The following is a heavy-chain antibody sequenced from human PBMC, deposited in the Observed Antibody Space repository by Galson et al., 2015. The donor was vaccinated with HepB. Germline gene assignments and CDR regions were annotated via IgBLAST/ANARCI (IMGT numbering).Heavy chain of an antibody. CDR3: ARGRGILHDNPGYQHFDH. V-gene: IGHV4-34*01. CDR2: ISHGGST. D-gene: IGHD2-15*01. CDR1: GGYFSGYF. J-gene: IGHJ4*02. Sequence: SETLSLTCAVYGGYFSGYFWTWIRQSPEKGLEWIGEISHGGSTTYNPSLKSRVAISVDTSKNQFSLSLTSVTVADTAVYYCARGRGILHDNPGYQHFDHWGQGTLVTVSS.